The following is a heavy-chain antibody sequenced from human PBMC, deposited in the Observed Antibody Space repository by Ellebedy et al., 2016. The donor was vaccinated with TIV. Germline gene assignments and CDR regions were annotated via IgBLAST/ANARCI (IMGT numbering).Heavy chain of an antibody. D-gene: IGHD3-3*01. V-gene: IGHV3-7*01. CDR1: GFSFSNFW. CDR2: INTDGSET. J-gene: IGHJ5*02. CDR3: VGFGVFNL. Sequence: GESLKIPCAAWGFSFSNFWMSWVRQAPGKGLEWVAHINTDGSETYYVDSVKGRFTISRENAKNELFLQMDGLRVDDSAVYYCVGFGVFNLWGQGAPVTVSS.